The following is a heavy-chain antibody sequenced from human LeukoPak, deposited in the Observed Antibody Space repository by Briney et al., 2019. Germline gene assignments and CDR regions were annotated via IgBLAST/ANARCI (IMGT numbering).Heavy chain of an antibody. Sequence: PGGSLRLSCAASGFTFSSYGMHWVRQAPGKGLEWVAFIRYDGSNKYYADSMKGRFTISRDNSKNTLYLQMNSLRAEDTAVYYCARNEAGPNYFDYWGQGTLVTVSS. CDR3: ARNEAGPNYFDY. CDR1: GFTFSSYG. CDR2: IRYDGSNK. V-gene: IGHV3-30*02. D-gene: IGHD1/OR15-1a*01. J-gene: IGHJ4*02.